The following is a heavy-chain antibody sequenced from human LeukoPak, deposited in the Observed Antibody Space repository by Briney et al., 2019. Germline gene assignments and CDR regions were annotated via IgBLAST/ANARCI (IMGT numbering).Heavy chain of an antibody. CDR1: GFTFSSYA. CDR3: AKDGYCSSTSCHDYYYYGMDV. J-gene: IGHJ6*02. D-gene: IGHD2-2*01. V-gene: IGHV3-23*01. Sequence: PGGSLRRYCAASGFTFSSYAMSWVRQAPGKGLEGVSAISGSGGSTYYADSVRGRFTISRDNSKNTLYLQMNSLRAEDTAVYYCAKDGYCSSTSCHDYYYYGMDVWGQGTTVTVSS. CDR2: ISGSGGST.